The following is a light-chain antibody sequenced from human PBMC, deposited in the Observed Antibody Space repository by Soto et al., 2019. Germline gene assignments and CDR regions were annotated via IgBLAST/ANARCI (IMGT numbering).Light chain of an antibody. Sequence: DIQLTQSPSFLSASVGDRVTITCRASQGIRNDLGWYQQKPGKAPNLLIYGASTLQSGVPSRFSGSGSGTDFTLTINSLQAEDFATYYCQQTRSYPSTFGGGTKVDIK. J-gene: IGKJ4*01. CDR2: GAS. CDR1: QGIRND. CDR3: QQTRSYPST. V-gene: IGKV1-17*01.